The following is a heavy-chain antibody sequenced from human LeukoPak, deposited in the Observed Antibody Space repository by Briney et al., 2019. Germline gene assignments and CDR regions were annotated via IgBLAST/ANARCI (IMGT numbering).Heavy chain of an antibody. Sequence: GGSLRLSCAASGFTFSSYSMNWVRQAPGKGLEWVSSISSSSSYIYYADSVKGRFTISRDNSKNTLYLQMNSLRAEDTAVYYCAKRGSPLIYYFDYWGQGTLVTVSS. CDR2: ISSSSSYI. V-gene: IGHV3-21*04. D-gene: IGHD3-10*01. CDR1: GFTFSSYS. CDR3: AKRGSPLIYYFDY. J-gene: IGHJ4*02.